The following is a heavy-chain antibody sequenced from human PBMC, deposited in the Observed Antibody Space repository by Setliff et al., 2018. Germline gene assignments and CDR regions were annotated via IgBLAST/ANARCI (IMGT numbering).Heavy chain of an antibody. J-gene: IGHJ4*02. D-gene: IGHD4-17*01. Sequence: GSLRLSCAASGFSFSTYSMNWVRQAPGKGLEWVSSISSSGSYIYYADSMKGRFTISRDNAKNSLYLQMNSLRAGDTAVYYCARVNDYGDFYFDYWGQGTLVTVSS. V-gene: IGHV3-21*01. CDR1: GFSFSTYS. CDR3: ARVNDYGDFYFDY. CDR2: ISSSGSYI.